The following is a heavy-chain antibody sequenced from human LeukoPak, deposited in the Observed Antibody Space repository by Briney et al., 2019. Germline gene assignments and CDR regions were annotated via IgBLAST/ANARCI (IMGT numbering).Heavy chain of an antibody. CDR1: GYTFTGYY. J-gene: IGHJ2*01. D-gene: IGHD2-2*01. V-gene: IGHV1-2*02. CDR3: ARDGCSSTSCYHWYFDL. CDR2: INPNSGGT. Sequence: GSVKVSCKASGYTFTGYYMHWVRQAPGQGHEWMGWINPNSGGTNYAQKFQGRVTMTRDTSISTAYMELSRLRSDDTAVYYCARDGCSSTSCYHWYFDLWGRGTLVTVSS.